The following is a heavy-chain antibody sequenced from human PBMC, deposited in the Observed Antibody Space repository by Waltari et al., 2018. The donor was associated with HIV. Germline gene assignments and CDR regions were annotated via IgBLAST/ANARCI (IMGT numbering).Heavy chain of an antibody. V-gene: IGHV3-74*01. CDR1: GFTFTTSW. CDR3: ARGKDCGGGTCDGYHYYGMDV. D-gene: IGHD2-15*01. CDR2: INPDGTDT. Sequence: EVQLVESGGGLVQPGGSLRLSCSASGFTFTTSWVPWFRQAPGKGLVWVSRINPDGTDTRYADSVKGRFTISRDNAKNTVYLQVNSLRGEDTSVYYCARGKDCGGGTCDGYHYYGMDVWGQGTTVTVSS. J-gene: IGHJ6*02.